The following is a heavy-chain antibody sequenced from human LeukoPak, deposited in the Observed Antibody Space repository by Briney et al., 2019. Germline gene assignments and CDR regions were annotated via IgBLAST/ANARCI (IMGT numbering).Heavy chain of an antibody. CDR2: IYYSVST. Sequence: SETLSLTCTVSGGSISSSSYYWGWIRQPPGKGLEWIGSIYYSVSTYYNPSLKSRVTISVDTSKSQFSLKLSSVTAADTAVYYCARDKYYDFWSGYYGNWFDPWGQGTLVTVSS. CDR1: GGSISSSSYY. V-gene: IGHV4-39*02. D-gene: IGHD3-3*01. CDR3: ARDKYYDFWSGYYGNWFDP. J-gene: IGHJ5*02.